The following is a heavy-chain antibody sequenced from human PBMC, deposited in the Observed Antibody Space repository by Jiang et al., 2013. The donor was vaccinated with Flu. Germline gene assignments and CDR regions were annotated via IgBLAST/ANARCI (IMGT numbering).Heavy chain of an antibody. CDR3: AKAARDGSSWYGDY. Sequence: VQLLESGGGVVQPGGSLRLSCAASGFTFSSYGMHWVRQAPGKGLEWVAFIRYDGSNKYYADSVKGRFTISRDNSKNTLYLQMNSLRAEDTAVYYCAKAARDGSSWYGDYWGQGTLVTVSS. J-gene: IGHJ4*02. CDR1: GFTFSSYG. V-gene: IGHV3-30*02. D-gene: IGHD6-13*01. CDR2: IRYDGSNK.